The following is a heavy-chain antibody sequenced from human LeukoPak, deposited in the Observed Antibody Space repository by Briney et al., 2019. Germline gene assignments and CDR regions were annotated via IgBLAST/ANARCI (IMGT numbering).Heavy chain of an antibody. CDR3: ARRGGGGSFVNWFDP. CDR2: IYYSGST. Sequence: SETLSLTCTVSGASINTYYWSWIRQPPGKGLEWIGHIYYSGSTNYNPSLKSRVTISVDTSKNQFSLKLSSVTAADTAVYYCARRGGGGSFVNWFDPWGQGTLVTVSS. V-gene: IGHV4-59*08. CDR1: GASINTYY. D-gene: IGHD2-15*01. J-gene: IGHJ5*02.